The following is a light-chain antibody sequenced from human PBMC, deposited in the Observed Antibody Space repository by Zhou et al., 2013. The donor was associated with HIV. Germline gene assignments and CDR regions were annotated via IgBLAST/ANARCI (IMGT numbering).Light chain of an antibody. V-gene: IGKV3-20*01. CDR2: GAS. J-gene: IGKJ5*01. CDR3: QQYGSSPIT. Sequence: EIVMTQFPATVSVFPGDRATLSCRASQGLNSDLAWYQQKPGQAPRLLIYGASSRATGIPDRFSGSGSGTDFTLTISRLEPEDFAVYYCQQYGSSPITFGQGTRLEIK. CDR1: QGLNSD.